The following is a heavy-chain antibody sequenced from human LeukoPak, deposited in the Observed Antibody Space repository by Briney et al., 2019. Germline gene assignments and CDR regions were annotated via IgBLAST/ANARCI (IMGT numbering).Heavy chain of an antibody. Sequence: PGGSLRLSCAASGFTFSSYAMSWVRQAPGKGLEWVSAISGSGGSTYYADSVKGRFTISRDNSKNTLYLQMNSLRAEDTAVYYCAKCSPPAFGSSGYYYYYYGMDVWGQGTTVTVSS. CDR2: ISGSGGST. CDR1: GFTFSSYA. D-gene: IGHD3-22*01. J-gene: IGHJ6*02. CDR3: AKCSPPAFGSSGYYYYYYGMDV. V-gene: IGHV3-23*01.